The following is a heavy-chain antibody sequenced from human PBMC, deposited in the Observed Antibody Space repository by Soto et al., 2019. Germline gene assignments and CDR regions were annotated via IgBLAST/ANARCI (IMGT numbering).Heavy chain of an antibody. Sequence: QVQLVESGGGVVQPGRSLRLSCAASGFTFSSYGMHWVRQAPGKGLEWVAVISYDGSNKYYADSVKGRFTISRDNSKNTLYLQMNSLRAEDTAVYYRAKASGGVGATATLDYWGQGTLVTVSS. CDR2: ISYDGSNK. D-gene: IGHD1-26*01. J-gene: IGHJ4*02. V-gene: IGHV3-30*18. CDR3: AKASGGVGATATLDY. CDR1: GFTFSSYG.